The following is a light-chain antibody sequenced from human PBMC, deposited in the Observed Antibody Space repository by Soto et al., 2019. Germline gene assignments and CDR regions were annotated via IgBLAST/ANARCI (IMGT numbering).Light chain of an antibody. V-gene: IGLV1-44*01. CDR3: ATWDDTLKGPV. Sequence: QSVLTQPPSASGTPGQRVTISCSGSSSNIGSKPINWYQHLPGTAPKLLIFTNDRRPSRVPDRFSGSKSGTSGSLAITGLQSADEADYYCATWDDTLKGPVFGGGTKVTVL. CDR2: TND. J-gene: IGLJ3*02. CDR1: SSNIGSKP.